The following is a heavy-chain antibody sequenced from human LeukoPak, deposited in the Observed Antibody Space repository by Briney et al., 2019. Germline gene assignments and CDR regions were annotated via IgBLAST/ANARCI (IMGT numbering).Heavy chain of an antibody. J-gene: IGHJ4*02. D-gene: IGHD3-16*02. CDR1: GGSISSSSYY. CDR3: ARSGIRLGELSFEIDY. CDR2: IYYSGST. V-gene: IGHV4-61*05. Sequence: SETLSLTCTVSGGSISSSSYYWGWIRQPPGKGLEWIGYIYYSGSTNYNPSLKSRVTISVDTSKNQFSLKLSSVTAADTAVYYCARSGIRLGELSFEIDYWGQGTLVTVSS.